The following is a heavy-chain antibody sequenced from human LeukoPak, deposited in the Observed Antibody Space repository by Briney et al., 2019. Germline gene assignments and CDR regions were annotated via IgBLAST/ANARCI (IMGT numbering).Heavy chain of an antibody. D-gene: IGHD5-18*01. CDR3: AGILRGYTSFDI. CDR2: IYYTGNT. J-gene: IGHJ3*02. CDR1: RDSISNYY. V-gene: IGHV4-59*01. Sequence: SSETLSLTCNVSRDSISNYYWSWIRQSPGKGLEWIGYIYYTGNTNYNPSLKSRVTISVDTSKNQFSLKLSSVTAADTAVYYCAGILRGYTSFDIWGQGTMVTVSS.